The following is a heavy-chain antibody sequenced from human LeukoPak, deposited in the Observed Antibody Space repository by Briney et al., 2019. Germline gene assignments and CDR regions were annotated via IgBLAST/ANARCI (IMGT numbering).Heavy chain of an antibody. D-gene: IGHD2-21*02. CDR2: ISGSGGST. CDR1: GFTFSSYA. V-gene: IGHV3-23*01. Sequence: GGSLRLSCAASGFTFSSYAMHWVRQAPGKGLEWVSAISGSGGSTYYADSVKGRFAISRDNSKNTLYLQMNSLRAEDTAVYYCAKDRKYCGGDCYLPDDAFDIWGQGTMVTVSS. CDR3: AKDRKYCGGDCYLPDDAFDI. J-gene: IGHJ3*02.